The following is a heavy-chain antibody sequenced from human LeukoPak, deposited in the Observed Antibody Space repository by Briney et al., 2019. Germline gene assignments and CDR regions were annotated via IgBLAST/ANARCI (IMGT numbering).Heavy chain of an antibody. CDR1: GFTFSSYE. CDR2: IKQDGSEK. V-gene: IGHV3-7*01. J-gene: IGHJ5*02. D-gene: IGHD4-17*01. Sequence: PGGSLRLSCAASGFTFSSYEMNWVRQAPGKGLEWVANIKQDGSEKYYVDSVKGRFTISRDNAKNTLYLQMNSLRAEDTAVYYCARARGLGYGDDVRWFDPWGQGTLVTVSS. CDR3: ARARGLGYGDDVRWFDP.